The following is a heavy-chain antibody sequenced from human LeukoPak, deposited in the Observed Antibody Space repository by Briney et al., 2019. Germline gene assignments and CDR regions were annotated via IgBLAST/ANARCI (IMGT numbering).Heavy chain of an antibody. V-gene: IGHV3-74*01. CDR2: INSDGSST. CDR3: ARVIRGYCSGGSCRRIDY. Sequence: PGGSLRLSCAASGFTVSSYWMHWVRQAPGKGLVWVSRINSDGSSTSYADSVKGRFTISRDNAKNTLYLQMNSLRAEDTAVYYCARVIRGYCSGGSCRRIDYWGQGTLVTVSS. D-gene: IGHD2-15*01. J-gene: IGHJ4*02. CDR1: GFTVSSYW.